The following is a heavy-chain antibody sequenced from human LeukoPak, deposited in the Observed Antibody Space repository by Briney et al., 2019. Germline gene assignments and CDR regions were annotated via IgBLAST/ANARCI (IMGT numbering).Heavy chain of an antibody. J-gene: IGHJ3*02. CDR2: ISWNSGSI. CDR3: AKDYDILTGSKAFDT. V-gene: IGHV3-9*01. CDR1: GFTFDDYA. D-gene: IGHD3-9*01. Sequence: GGSLRLSCAASGFTFDDYAMHWVRQAPGKGLEWVSGISWNSGSIGYADSVKGRFTISRDNAKNSLYLQMNSLRAEDTALYYCAKDYDILTGSKAFDTWGQGTMVTVSS.